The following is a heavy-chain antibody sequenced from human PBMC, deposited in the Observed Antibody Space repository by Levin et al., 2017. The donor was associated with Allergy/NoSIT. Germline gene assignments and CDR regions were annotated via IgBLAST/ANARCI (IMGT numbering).Heavy chain of an antibody. D-gene: IGHD3-22*01. V-gene: IGHV3-66*01. CDR2: IFGGGSR. Sequence: ASVKVSCAASGFTVSSNYMSWVRQAPGKGLEFVSVIFGGGSRYYADPVKGRFTISRDNSKNTLYLQMNSLRAEDTAVYYCSSRIYYFDSSDSRMDVWGQGTTVNVSS. CDR3: SSRIYYFDSSDSRMDV. J-gene: IGHJ6*02. CDR1: GFTVSSNY.